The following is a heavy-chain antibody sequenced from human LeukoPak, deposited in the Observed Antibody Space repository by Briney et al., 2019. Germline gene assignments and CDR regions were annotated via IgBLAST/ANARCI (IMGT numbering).Heavy chain of an antibody. D-gene: IGHD3-10*01. CDR2: ISGDGIYT. CDR1: GITFSSRW. V-gene: IGHV3-74*01. Sequence: GGSLRLSCAASGITFSSRWMHWVRQAPGEGLVWVSRISGDGIYTSYADSVRGRFTISRDNAKNTLYLQMNSLTTADTAVYYCARDPHGASWDPYPSGGPHDAFDMWGQGTMVTVSS. J-gene: IGHJ3*02. CDR3: ARDPHGASWDPYPSGGPHDAFDM.